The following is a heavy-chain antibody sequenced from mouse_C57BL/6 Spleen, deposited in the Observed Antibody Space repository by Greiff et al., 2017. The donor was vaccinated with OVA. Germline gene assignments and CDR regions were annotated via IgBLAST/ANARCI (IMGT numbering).Heavy chain of an antibody. CDR3: ARPYYYGSSYLAWFAY. V-gene: IGHV1-69*01. D-gene: IGHD1-1*01. CDR1: GYTFTSYW. J-gene: IGHJ3*01. Sequence: QVQLQQPGAELVMPGASVKLSCKASGYTFTSYWMHWVKQRPGQGLEWIGEIDPSDSYTNYNQKFKGKSTLTVDKSSSTAYMQLSSLTSEDSAVYYCARPYYYGSSYLAWFAYWGQGTLVTVSA. CDR2: IDPSDSYT.